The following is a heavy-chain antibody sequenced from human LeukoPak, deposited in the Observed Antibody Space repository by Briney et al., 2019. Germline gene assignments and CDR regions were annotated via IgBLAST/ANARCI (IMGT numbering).Heavy chain of an antibody. Sequence: GGSLRLSCAASGFTFSSYAMSWVRQAPGKGPEWISSISGSGDSTYYIDSVKGRLTISRDNSKNTLVLQMNSLRADDTAVYYCAKRDNNDFYTGRDVFDIWGPGTMVTVSS. CDR3: AKRDNNDFYTGRDVFDI. V-gene: IGHV3-23*01. CDR1: GFTFSSYA. J-gene: IGHJ3*02. D-gene: IGHD3/OR15-3a*01. CDR2: ISGSGDST.